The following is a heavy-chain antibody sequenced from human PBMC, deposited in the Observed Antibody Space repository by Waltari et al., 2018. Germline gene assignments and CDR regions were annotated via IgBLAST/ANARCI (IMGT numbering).Heavy chain of an antibody. D-gene: IGHD4-17*01. CDR3: ARLITVTSLKGWFVP. V-gene: IGHV4-34*01. CDR1: GGSFSGYY. Sequence: QVQLQQWGAGLLKPSEPLSLTCAVHGGSFSGYYWRWIRQPPGTGLEWIGEINHSGSTNYNPSLKSRVTISVDTSKNQFSLKLSSVTAADTAVYYCARLITVTSLKGWFVPWGQGTLVTVSS. J-gene: IGHJ5*02. CDR2: INHSGST.